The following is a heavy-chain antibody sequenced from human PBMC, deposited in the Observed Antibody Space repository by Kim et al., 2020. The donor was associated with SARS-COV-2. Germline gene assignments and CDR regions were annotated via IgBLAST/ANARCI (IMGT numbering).Heavy chain of an antibody. CDR3: AKDFDY. CDR1: GFTFSSYG. V-gene: IGHV3-30*18. CDR2: ISYDGSNK. Sequence: GGSLRLSCAASGFTFSSYGMHWVRQAPGKGLEWVAVISYDGSNKYYADSVKGRFTISRDNSKNTLYLQMNSLRAEDTAVYYCAKDFDYWGQGTLVTVSS. J-gene: IGHJ4*02.